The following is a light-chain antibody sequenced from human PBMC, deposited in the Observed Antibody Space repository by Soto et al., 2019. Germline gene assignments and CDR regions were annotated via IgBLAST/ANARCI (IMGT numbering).Light chain of an antibody. CDR1: QSVGNN. CDR2: ATS. J-gene: IGKJ4*01. CDR3: QQYSDWPLT. Sequence: EIVMTQSPATLSVSPGERATLSCRASQSVGNNFAWYQQKPGQAPRLLIFATSTRATGVPGRFSGSGPGTEFTLTISSLQSEDFAVYYCQQYSDWPLTFGGGTKVEIE. V-gene: IGKV3-15*01.